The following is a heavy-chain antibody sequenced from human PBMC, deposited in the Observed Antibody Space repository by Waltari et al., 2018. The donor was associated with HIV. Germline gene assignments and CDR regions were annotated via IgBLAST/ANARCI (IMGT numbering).Heavy chain of an antibody. Sequence: QVQLQQWGAGLLKPSETLSLTCAVYGGSFSGYYWSWIRQPPGKGLEWIGEINHRGSTNYNPSLKSRVTISVDTSKNQFSLKLSSVTAADTAVYYCARRRYDFWSGYFGYWGQGTLVTVSS. CDR1: GGSFSGYY. CDR3: ARRRYDFWSGYFGY. J-gene: IGHJ4*02. D-gene: IGHD3-3*01. CDR2: INHRGST. V-gene: IGHV4-34*01.